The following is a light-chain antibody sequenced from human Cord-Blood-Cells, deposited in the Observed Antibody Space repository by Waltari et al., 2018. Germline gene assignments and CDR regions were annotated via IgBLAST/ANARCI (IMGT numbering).Light chain of an antibody. J-gene: IGLJ3*02. CDR3: CSYAGSSTV. CDR2: EGS. Sequence: QSALTQPASVAGSPGQSITISCTGTSSDVGSYNLVSWYQQHPGKAPKLMIYEGSKRPSGVPNRFAGSKSGDTAYLTSGGLQAEDEADYYCCSYAGSSTVFGGGTKLTVL. CDR1: SSDVGSYNL. V-gene: IGLV2-23*01.